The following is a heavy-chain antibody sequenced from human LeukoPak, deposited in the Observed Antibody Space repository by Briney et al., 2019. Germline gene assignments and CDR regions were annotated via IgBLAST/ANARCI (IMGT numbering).Heavy chain of an antibody. D-gene: IGHD1-1*01. CDR3: AKDRSGPTGSFGY. CDR2: ISGSGGST. Sequence: TGGSLRLSCAASGFTFSTYAMSWVRQAPGKGLEWVSAISGSGGSTYYADSVNGRFTISRDNSKNTLYLHINSLRAEDPAVYYYAKDRSGPTGSFGYWGQGTLVTVSS. CDR1: GFTFSTYA. J-gene: IGHJ4*02. V-gene: IGHV3-23*01.